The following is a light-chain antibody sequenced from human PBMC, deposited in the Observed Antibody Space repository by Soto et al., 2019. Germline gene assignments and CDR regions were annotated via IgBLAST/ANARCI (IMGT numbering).Light chain of an antibody. Sequence: EIVLTQSPGTLSLSPGERATLSCRASQSVSSSYLAWYQQKPGQAPRLLIYGASSRATGIPDRFSGSGSGTDFTLTISRLEPEDFAVYYCQQYGRSPPKYTFGQGTKVDI. CDR1: QSVSSSY. CDR3: QQYGRSPPKYT. V-gene: IGKV3-20*01. CDR2: GAS. J-gene: IGKJ2*01.